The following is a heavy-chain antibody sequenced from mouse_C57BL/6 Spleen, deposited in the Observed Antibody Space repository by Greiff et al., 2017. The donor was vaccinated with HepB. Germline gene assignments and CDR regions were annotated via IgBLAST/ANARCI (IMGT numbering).Heavy chain of an antibody. J-gene: IGHJ2*01. CDR1: GFTFSSYT. D-gene: IGHD2-14*01. CDR3: ARQDIGFYYFDY. Sequence: EVKVVESGGGLVKPGGSLKLSCAASGFTFSSYTMSWVRQTPEKRLEWVATISGGGGNTYYPDSVKGRFTISRDNAKNTLYLQMSSLRSEDTALYYCARQDIGFYYFDYWGQGTTLTVSS. V-gene: IGHV5-9*01. CDR2: ISGGGGNT.